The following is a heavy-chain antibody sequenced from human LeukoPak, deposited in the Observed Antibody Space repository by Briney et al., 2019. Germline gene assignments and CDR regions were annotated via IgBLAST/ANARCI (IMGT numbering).Heavy chain of an antibody. V-gene: IGHV3-23*01. D-gene: IGHD5-12*01. CDR3: ARDLLLRLGASYFDY. J-gene: IGHJ4*02. CDR2: ITYSSGNT. CDR1: GFTFSAYG. Sequence: GGSLRLSCAASGFTFSAYGMSWFRQAPGKGLEWVSAITYSSGNTYYADSVKGRFTISRHNSKNTLYLQMNSLRAEDTAVYYCARDLLLRLGASYFDYWGQGTLVTVSS.